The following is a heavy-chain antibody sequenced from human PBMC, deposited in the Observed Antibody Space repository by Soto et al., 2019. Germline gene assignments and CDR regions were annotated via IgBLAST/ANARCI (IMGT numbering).Heavy chain of an antibody. D-gene: IGHD6-6*01. V-gene: IGHV3-30-3*01. J-gene: IGHJ4*02. CDR1: GFTFSSYA. Sequence: QVQLVESGGGVVQPGRSLRLSCAASGFTFSSYAMHWVRQAPGKGLEWVAVISYDGSNKYYADSVKGRFTISRDNSKNTLYLQMNSLRAEDTAVYYGAVSRSAYFDYWGQGTLVTVSS. CDR3: AVSRSAYFDY. CDR2: ISYDGSNK.